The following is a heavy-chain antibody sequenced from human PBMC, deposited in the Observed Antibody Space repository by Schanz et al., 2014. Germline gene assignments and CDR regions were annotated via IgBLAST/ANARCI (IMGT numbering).Heavy chain of an antibody. J-gene: IGHJ4*02. CDR3: ARGRRGDCRRTSCTYYFDY. CDR2: ISYHGSEK. CDR1: GFTFSNYA. D-gene: IGHD2-2*01. Sequence: QVQLVESGGGVVQPGRSLRLSCAASGFTFSNYAMHWIRQAPGKGLEWVAVISYHGSEKYYADSVKGRFTISRENGKNSLYLQMNSLRAGDTAVYYCARGRRGDCRRTSCTYYFDYWGQGTLVTVSS. V-gene: IGHV3-30*14.